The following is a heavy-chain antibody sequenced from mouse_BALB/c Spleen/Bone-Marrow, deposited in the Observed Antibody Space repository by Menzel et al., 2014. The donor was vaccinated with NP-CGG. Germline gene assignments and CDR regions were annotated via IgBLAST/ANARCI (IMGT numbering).Heavy chain of an antibody. CDR2: IDPYNGGT. J-gene: IGHJ3*01. CDR1: GYAFTSYN. Sequence: LVESGPELVKPGASVKVSCKASGYAFTSYNMYWVKQSHGKSLEWIGHIDPYNGGTSYNQKLKGKATLTVDKSSSTAYMHLNSLTSEDSAVYYCAREDYGKGFAYWGQGTLVTVSA. V-gene: IGHV1S135*01. CDR3: AREDYGKGFAY. D-gene: IGHD2-1*01.